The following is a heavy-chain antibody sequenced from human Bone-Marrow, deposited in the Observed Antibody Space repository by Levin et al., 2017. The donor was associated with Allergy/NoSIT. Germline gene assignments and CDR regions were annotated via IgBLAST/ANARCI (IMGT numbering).Heavy chain of an antibody. J-gene: IGHJ4*02. CDR2: SSAYNGRT. V-gene: IGHV1-18*01. CDR1: GYTFSSYV. CDR3: ASENYDTSGQRIQVDS. D-gene: IGHD3-22*01. Sequence: ASVKVSCKASGYTFSSYVISWVRQVPGQGLEWMGWSSAYNGRTNYVQKFEDRVKMTTDRSTSTAYMELRSLGSGDTAVYYCASENYDTSGQRIQVDSWGQGTLVTVSS.